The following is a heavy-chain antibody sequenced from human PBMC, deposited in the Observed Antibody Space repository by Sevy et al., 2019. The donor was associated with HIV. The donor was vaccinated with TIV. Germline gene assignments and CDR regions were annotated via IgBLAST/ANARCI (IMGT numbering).Heavy chain of an antibody. CDR2: IWYDGSNK. Sequence: GGSLRLSCAASGFTFSSYGMHWVRQAPDKGLEWVAVIWYDGSNKYYADSVKGRFTISRDNSKNTLYLQMNSLRAEDTAVYYCARVPPTYYDFWSGYTYYGMDVWGQGTTVTVSS. V-gene: IGHV3-33*01. CDR3: ARVPPTYYDFWSGYTYYGMDV. J-gene: IGHJ6*02. CDR1: GFTFSSYG. D-gene: IGHD3-3*01.